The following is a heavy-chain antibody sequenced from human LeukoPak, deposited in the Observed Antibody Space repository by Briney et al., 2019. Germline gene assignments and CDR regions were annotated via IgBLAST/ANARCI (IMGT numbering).Heavy chain of an antibody. D-gene: IGHD2-15*01. CDR3: ARSGYCTGGSCGYFDY. CDR1: GFTFSSYE. CDR2: ISSSGSTI. Sequence: GGSLRLSCAASGFTFSSYEMNWVRQAPGKGLEWVSYISSSGSTIYYADSVKGRFTISRDNSKNMLYLQMNSLRAEDTTVYYCARSGYCTGGSCGYFDYWGQGTLVTVSS. V-gene: IGHV3-48*03. J-gene: IGHJ4*02.